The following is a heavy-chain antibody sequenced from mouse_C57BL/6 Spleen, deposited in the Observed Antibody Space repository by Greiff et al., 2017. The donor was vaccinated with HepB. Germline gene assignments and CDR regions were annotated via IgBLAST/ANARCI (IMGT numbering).Heavy chain of an antibody. D-gene: IGHD2-1*01. V-gene: IGHV1-52*01. Sequence: QVQLQQPGAELVRPGSSVKLSCKASGYTFTSYWMHWVKQRPIQGLEWIGNIDPSDSETHYNQKFKDKATLTVDKSSSTAYMQLSSLTSEDSAVYYCARNYYGNYVPAWFAYWGQGTLVTVSA. CDR2: IDPSDSET. CDR1: GYTFTSYW. J-gene: IGHJ3*01. CDR3: ARNYYGNYVPAWFAY.